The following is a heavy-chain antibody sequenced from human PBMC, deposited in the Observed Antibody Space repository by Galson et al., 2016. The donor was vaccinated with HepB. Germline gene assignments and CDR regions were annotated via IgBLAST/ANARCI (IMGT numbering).Heavy chain of an antibody. CDR3: ARGRNWQLPNQYFDN. J-gene: IGHJ4*02. CDR1: GFMFSDYS. V-gene: IGHV3-7*03. CDR2: INQDGSEE. Sequence: SLRLSCAVSGFMFSDYSMSWVRQAPGKGLEWVANINQDGSEESYVDSVKGRFTISRDHTKNSLSLQMNSLRAEDTAVYYCARGRNWQLPNQYFDNWGQGTLVTVSS. D-gene: IGHD3-10*01.